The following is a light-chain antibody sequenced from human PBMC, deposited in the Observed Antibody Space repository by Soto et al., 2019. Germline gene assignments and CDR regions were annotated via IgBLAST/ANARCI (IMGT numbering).Light chain of an antibody. CDR3: QESFGTPLT. CDR2: AAS. CDR1: QNIQKY. J-gene: IGKJ4*01. Sequence: DIQLSQSPSSLAASVRDRLAITCVACQNIQKYIYRYQPKQAKAPNLLIYAASSLQVGLPSRFSGSRSGTHFTLSISSLQPEDSATYYYQESFGTPLTCGGGTKVDIK. V-gene: IGKV1-39*01.